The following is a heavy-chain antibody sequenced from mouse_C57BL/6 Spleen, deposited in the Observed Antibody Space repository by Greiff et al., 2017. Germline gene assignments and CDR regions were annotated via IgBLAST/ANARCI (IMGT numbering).Heavy chain of an antibody. CDR1: GYAFTNYL. J-gene: IGHJ3*01. Sequence: QVQLQQSGAELVRPGTSVKVSCKASGYAFTNYLIEWVKQRPGQGLEWIGVINPGSGGTNYNEKFKGKATLTADKSSSTAYMQLSSLTSEDSAVYFCARGSSYPAGFAYWGQGTLVTVSA. CDR2: INPGSGGT. D-gene: IGHD1-1*01. CDR3: ARGSSYPAGFAY. V-gene: IGHV1-54*01.